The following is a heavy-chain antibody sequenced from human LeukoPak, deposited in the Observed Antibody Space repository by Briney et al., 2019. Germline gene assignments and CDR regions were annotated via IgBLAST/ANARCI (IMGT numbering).Heavy chain of an antibody. CDR1: GLTFSSNY. D-gene: IGHD2-15*01. Sequence: GGSLRLSCAASGLTFSSNYMSWVRQAPGKGLEWVSVIYSGGSTYYADSVKGRFTISRDNSKNTLYLQMSSLRAEDTAVYYCAREDRFDPWGQGTLVTVSS. CDR2: IYSGGST. V-gene: IGHV3-53*01. CDR3: AREDRFDP. J-gene: IGHJ5*02.